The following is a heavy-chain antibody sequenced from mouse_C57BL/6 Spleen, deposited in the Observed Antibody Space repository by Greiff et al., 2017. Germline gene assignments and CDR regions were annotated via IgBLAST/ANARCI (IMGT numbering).Heavy chain of an antibody. V-gene: IGHV1-55*01. CDR2: IYPGSGST. J-gene: IGHJ3*01. Sequence: VQLQQPGAELVKPGASVKMSCKASGYTFTSYWITWVKQRPGQGLEWIGDIYPGSGSTNYNEKFKSKATLTVDTSSSTAYMQLSSLTSEESAVYYCAREATVVAKGFAYWGQGTLVTVSA. D-gene: IGHD1-1*01. CDR1: GYTFTSYW. CDR3: AREATVVAKGFAY.